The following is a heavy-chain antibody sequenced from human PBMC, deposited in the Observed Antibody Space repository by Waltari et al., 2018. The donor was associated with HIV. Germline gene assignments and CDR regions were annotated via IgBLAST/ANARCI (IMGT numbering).Heavy chain of an antibody. Sequence: EVQLVESGGGLVQPGGSLRLSCAASGFTFSSYWMSWVRQAPGKGLEWVANIKQDGSEKDYVDSVKGRFTISRDNAKNSLYLQMNSLRAEDTAVYYCARVHYDFWSAIPYGWFDPWGQGTLVTVSS. V-gene: IGHV3-7*03. J-gene: IGHJ5*02. CDR2: IKQDGSEK. CDR1: GFTFSSYW. D-gene: IGHD3-3*01. CDR3: ARVHYDFWSAIPYGWFDP.